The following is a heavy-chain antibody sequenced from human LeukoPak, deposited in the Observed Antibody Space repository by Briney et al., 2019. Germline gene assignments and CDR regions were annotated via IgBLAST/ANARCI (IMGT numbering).Heavy chain of an antibody. CDR1: GGTFSSYA. J-gene: IGHJ6*04. CDR2: IIPIFGTA. V-gene: IGHV1-69*13. Sequence: SVKVSCEASGGTFSSYAISWVRQAPGQGLEWMGGIIPIFGTANYAQKFQGRVTITADESTSTAYMELSSLRSEDTAVYYCARLGGITMVRGVIRDYYYYYGMDVWGKGTTVTVSS. D-gene: IGHD3-10*01. CDR3: ARLGGITMVRGVIRDYYYYYGMDV.